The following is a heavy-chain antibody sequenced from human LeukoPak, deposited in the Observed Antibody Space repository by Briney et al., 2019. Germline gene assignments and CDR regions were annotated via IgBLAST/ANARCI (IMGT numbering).Heavy chain of an antibody. CDR2: ISSSGVST. J-gene: IGHJ1*01. Sequence: PGGSLRLSCAASGFTFSSDAMSWVRQALGKGLEWVSSISSSGVSTYYADSVKGRFTISRDNSKNTLYLQVNSLRAEDMAVYYCAKLGSSGYFQHWGQGTLVTVSS. CDR1: GFTFSSDA. CDR3: AKLGSSGYFQH. D-gene: IGHD3-22*01. V-gene: IGHV3-23*01.